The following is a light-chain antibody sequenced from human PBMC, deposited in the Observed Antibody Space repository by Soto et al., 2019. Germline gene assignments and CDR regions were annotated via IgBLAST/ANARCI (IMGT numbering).Light chain of an antibody. CDR2: EVS. CDR1: SSDVGGYNY. CDR3: SSYTSSSTPHV. J-gene: IGLJ1*01. Sequence: VLTQPASVSGSPGQSITISCTGTSSDVGGYNYVSWYQQHPGKAPKLMIYEVSNRPSGVSNRFSGSKSGNTASLTISGLQAEDEADYYCSSYTSSSTPHVFGTGTKVTVL. V-gene: IGLV2-14*01.